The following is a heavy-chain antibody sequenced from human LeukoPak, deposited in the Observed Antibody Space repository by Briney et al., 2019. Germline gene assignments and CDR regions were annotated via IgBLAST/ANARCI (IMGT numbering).Heavy chain of an antibody. Sequence: SCKASGYTFTSYAMSWVRQAPGKGLEWVSAISGSGGSTYYADSVKGRFTISRDNSKNTLYLQMNSLRAEDTAVYYCAAGVTTGGAYWGQGTLVTVSS. CDR2: ISGSGGST. CDR1: GYTFTSYA. V-gene: IGHV3-23*01. D-gene: IGHD4-17*01. J-gene: IGHJ4*02. CDR3: AAGVTTGGAY.